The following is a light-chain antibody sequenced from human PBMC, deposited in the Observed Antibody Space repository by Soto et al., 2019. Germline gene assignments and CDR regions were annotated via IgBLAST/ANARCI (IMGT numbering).Light chain of an antibody. CDR3: QQSYNTPRT. V-gene: IGKV1-39*01. CDR2: EAS. CDR1: QGISTY. J-gene: IGKJ1*01. Sequence: DIQMTQSPSSLSASVGDRVTITCRASQGISTYLNWNQQKPGKAPKVLIYEASSLQSGVPSRFSGSGSGTDFTLTITSLQPEDFATYYCQQSYNTPRTFGQGTKVEI.